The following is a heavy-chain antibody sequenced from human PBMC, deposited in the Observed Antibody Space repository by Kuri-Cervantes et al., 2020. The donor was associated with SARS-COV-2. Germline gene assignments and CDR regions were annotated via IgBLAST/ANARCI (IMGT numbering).Heavy chain of an antibody. CDR2: IYHSGST. CDR1: GYSISSGYY. J-gene: IGHJ2*01. D-gene: IGHD6-13*01. V-gene: IGHV4-38-2*01. CDR3: ARFRIAATSGNWYFDL. Sequence: LSCAVSGYSISSGYYWGWIRQPPGKGLEWIGSIYHSGSTYYNPSLKSRVTISVDTSKNQFSLKLSSVTAADTAVYYCARFRIAATSGNWYFDLWGRGTLVTVSS.